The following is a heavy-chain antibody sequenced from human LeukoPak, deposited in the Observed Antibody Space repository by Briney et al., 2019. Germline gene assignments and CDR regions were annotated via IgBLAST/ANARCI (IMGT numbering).Heavy chain of an antibody. D-gene: IGHD2/OR15-2a*01. CDR2: IKNKANSYIT. J-gene: IGHJ6*02. V-gene: IGHV3-72*01. CDR1: GSTFSDNC. Sequence: GGSLRLSCAASGSTFSDNCMDWVRQAPGKGLEWVGHIKNKANSYITEYAASVKGRFTISRDDSKNSLFLQMNSLRTDDTAVYYCARFRGFFHGLDLWGHGTTVIVSS. CDR3: ARFRGFFHGLDL.